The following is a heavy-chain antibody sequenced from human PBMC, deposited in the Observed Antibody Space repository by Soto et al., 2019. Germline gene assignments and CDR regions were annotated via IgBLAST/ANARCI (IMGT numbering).Heavy chain of an antibody. CDR1: GFSLSTSGVG. CDR3: AHRACFDSGKQFDY. CDR2: IYWDDEK. V-gene: IGHV2-5*02. J-gene: IGHJ4*02. Sequence: QITLKESGPTLVKHTQTLTLTFTFSGFSLSTSGVGVGWIRQPPGKALEWLAIIYWDDEKRYSTSLKTRLTVPKDNAKNQVVLTMTNVDPVDTATYYCAHRACFDSGKQFDYWGQGTLGRVSS. D-gene: IGHD3-10*01.